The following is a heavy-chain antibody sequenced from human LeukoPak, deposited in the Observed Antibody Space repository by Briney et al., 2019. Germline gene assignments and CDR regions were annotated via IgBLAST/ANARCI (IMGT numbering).Heavy chain of an antibody. CDR1: GFTFSSYS. CDR2: ISSSSSYI. CDR3: ARDIRVVRATTGDY. V-gene: IGHV3-21*01. J-gene: IGHJ4*02. D-gene: IGHD1-26*01. Sequence: GGSLRLSCAASGFTFSSYSMNWVRQAPGKGLEWVSSISSSSSYIYYADSVKGRFTISRDNAKNSLYLQMNSLRAEDTAVYYCARDIRVVRATTGDYWGQGTLVTVSS.